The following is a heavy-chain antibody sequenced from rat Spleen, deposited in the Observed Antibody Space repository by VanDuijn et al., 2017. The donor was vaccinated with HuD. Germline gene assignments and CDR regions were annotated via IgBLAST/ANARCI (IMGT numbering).Heavy chain of an antibody. V-gene: IGHV2S30*01. J-gene: IGHJ2*01. CDR2: MRFDGDT. Sequence: QVQLKESGPGLVQPSQTLSLTCTVSGFSVTSNSVHWVRQPPGKGLEWMGRMRFDGDTNYNSSLKSRLSISRDTSKNQLFLKMHSLQTDDTAIYYCARDRAYYFDYWGQGVMVTVSS. CDR3: ARDRAYYFDY. CDR1: GFSVTSNS.